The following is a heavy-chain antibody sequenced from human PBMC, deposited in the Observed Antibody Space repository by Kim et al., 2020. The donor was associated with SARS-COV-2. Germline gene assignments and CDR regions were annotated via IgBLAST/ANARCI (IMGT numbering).Heavy chain of an antibody. CDR1: GYTFTSYD. Sequence: ASVKVSCKASGYTFTSYDINWVRQATGQGLEWMGWMNPNSGNTGYAQKFQGRVTMTRNTSISTAYMELSSLRSEDTAVYYCARRTAMGRHYYYYYGMDVWGQGTTVTVSS. J-gene: IGHJ6*02. V-gene: IGHV1-8*01. D-gene: IGHD5-18*01. CDR2: MNPNSGNT. CDR3: ARRTAMGRHYYYYYGMDV.